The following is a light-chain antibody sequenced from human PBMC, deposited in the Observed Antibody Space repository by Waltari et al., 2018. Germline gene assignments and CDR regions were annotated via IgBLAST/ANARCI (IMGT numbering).Light chain of an antibody. CDR2: RSN. V-gene: IGLV1-47*01. J-gene: IGLJ3*02. Sequence: AVTQPPSASATPGQRVTISCSGSSLDLAINDLFWYQQLPGTAPKLLISRSNERPSGVPVRFSASKSGNTASLAISVLRFEDEAEYYCAPWNYNLSGPRVFGGGTRLTVL. CDR1: SLDLAIND. CDR3: APWNYNLSGPRV.